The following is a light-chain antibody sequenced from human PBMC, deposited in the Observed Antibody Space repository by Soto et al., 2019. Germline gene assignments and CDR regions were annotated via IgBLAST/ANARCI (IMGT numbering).Light chain of an antibody. J-gene: IGKJ1*01. V-gene: IGKV1-9*01. CDR3: QQVNSYPRT. CDR1: QGISSY. CDR2: AAS. Sequence: DIQLTQSPSFLSASVGDRVTITCRASQGISSYLAWYQQKPGKAPNLLIYAASTLQSGVPSRFSGSGSGTEFTLTISSLQPADFATYYCQQVNSYPRTFGQGTKVELK.